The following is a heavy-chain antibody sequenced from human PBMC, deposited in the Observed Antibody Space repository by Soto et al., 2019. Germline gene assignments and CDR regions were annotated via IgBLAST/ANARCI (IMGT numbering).Heavy chain of an antibody. Sequence: EVQLVESGGGLVQPGGSLRLSCAASGFTVSSNYMSWVRQPPGKGLEWVSVIYSGGTTYYADSVKGGFTISRDNSKNTLYRQMISLRAEETAVYYCARISGWDYWGQGTLVTVSS. D-gene: IGHD2-15*01. CDR2: IYSGGTT. J-gene: IGHJ4*02. CDR1: GFTVSSNY. CDR3: ARISGWDY. V-gene: IGHV3-66*01.